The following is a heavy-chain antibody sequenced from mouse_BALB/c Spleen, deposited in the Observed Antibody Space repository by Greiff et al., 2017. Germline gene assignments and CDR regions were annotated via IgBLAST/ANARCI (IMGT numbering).Heavy chain of an antibody. CDR2: IWGDGST. V-gene: IGHV2-6-7*01. J-gene: IGHJ3*01. D-gene: IGHD1-1*01. Sequence: QVQLKESGPGLVAPSQSLSITCTVSGFSLTGYGVNWVRQPPGKGLEWLGMIWGDGSTDYNSTLKSRLSISKDNSKSQVFLKMNSLQTDDTARYYCAREDYYGSSYRWFAYWGQGTLVTVSA. CDR3: AREDYYGSSYRWFAY. CDR1: GFSLTGYG.